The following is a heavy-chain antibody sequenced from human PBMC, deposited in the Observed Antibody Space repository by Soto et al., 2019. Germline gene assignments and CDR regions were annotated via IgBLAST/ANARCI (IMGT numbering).Heavy chain of an antibody. CDR1: GLTFSDCY. J-gene: IGHJ6*02. Sequence: RLSCAASGLTFSDCYMNWIRQAPGKGLEWVSYISSSGSSINYAGSVKGRFTISRDNAKNSLYLQMNSLRAEDTAMYYCARVRFGEWGYAMDVWGQGTTVTVSS. CDR3: ARVRFGEWGYAMDV. V-gene: IGHV3-11*01. D-gene: IGHD3-10*01. CDR2: ISSSGSSI.